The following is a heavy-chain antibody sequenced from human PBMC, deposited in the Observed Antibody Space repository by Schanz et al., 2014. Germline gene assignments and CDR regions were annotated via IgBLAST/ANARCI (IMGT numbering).Heavy chain of an antibody. CDR3: AKDLPAVAVAPLMTGLYDS. D-gene: IGHD6-19*01. CDR1: GFTVSSNY. CDR2: IWYDGSKT. J-gene: IGHJ4*02. V-gene: IGHV3-33*06. Sequence: VQLVESGGGLVQPGGSLRLSCAASGFTVSSNYMIWVRQAPGKGLEWVGVIWYDGSKTYYADSVRGRFTISRENSKNTLHLQMNSLRAEDTAVYHCAKDLPAVAVAPLMTGLYDSWGQGTLVTVSS.